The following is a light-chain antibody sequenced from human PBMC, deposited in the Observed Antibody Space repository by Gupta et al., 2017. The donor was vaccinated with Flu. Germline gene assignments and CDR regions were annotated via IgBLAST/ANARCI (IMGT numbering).Light chain of an antibody. V-gene: IGKV2-28*01. CDR2: LVS. Sequence: ETAMTQSPLALSVTPGEAASISCRSSQSLLHVNGYNYLDWYLQNPGQPPQLLIYLVSNPSSGVPDPSRDSGSGRIFTLRIRWIVVEDVGIYYSSGALATGKTFGQGTKVEIK. J-gene: IGKJ1*01. CDR3: SGALATGKT. CDR1: QSLLHVNGYNY.